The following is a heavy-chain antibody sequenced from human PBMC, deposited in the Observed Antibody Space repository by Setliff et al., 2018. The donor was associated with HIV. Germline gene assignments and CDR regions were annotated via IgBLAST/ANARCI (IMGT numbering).Heavy chain of an antibody. D-gene: IGHD2-8*02. CDR1: GYIFSHYG. V-gene: IGHV1-18*01. CDR2: SHTYNGNV. Sequence: ASVKVSCKISGYIFSHYGVTGVRQAPGQELQWMGWSHTYNGNVNYARKFRGRVTMTTDASTNTAFMELSNLRSDDTAIYYCAREFSWSAFYFDSWGQGTQVTVSS. J-gene: IGHJ4*02. CDR3: AREFSWSAFYFDS.